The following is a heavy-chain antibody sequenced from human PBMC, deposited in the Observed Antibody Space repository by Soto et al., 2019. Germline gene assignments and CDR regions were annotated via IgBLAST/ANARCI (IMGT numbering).Heavy chain of an antibody. Sequence: QVQLVQSGAEVKKPGSSVKVSCRASGGTFNNYAVTWVPQAPGQGLEWMGGTIPVSGTANYAQQFQGRVRITADESTNTVYMELSSLRSEDTAMYYCASSYGTSWYGDWWGQGTLVTVSS. J-gene: IGHJ4*02. D-gene: IGHD6-13*01. CDR3: ASSYGTSWYGDW. V-gene: IGHV1-69*01. CDR2: TIPVSGTA. CDR1: GGTFNNYA.